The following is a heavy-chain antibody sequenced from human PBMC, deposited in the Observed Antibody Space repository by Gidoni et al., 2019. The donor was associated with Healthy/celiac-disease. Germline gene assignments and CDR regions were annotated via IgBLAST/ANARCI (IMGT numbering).Heavy chain of an antibody. CDR1: GGSFSGYY. CDR2: INHSGST. D-gene: IGHD2-2*01. CDR3: ARTGFYCSSTSCQNSLIFDY. V-gene: IGHV4-34*01. Sequence: QVQLQQWGAGLLKPSETLSLTCAVYGGSFSGYYWSWIRQPTGKGLEWIGEINHSGSTNYNPALKSRVTISVDTSKNQCSLKLSSVTAADTAVYYCARTGFYCSSTSCQNSLIFDYWGQGTLVTVSS. J-gene: IGHJ4*02.